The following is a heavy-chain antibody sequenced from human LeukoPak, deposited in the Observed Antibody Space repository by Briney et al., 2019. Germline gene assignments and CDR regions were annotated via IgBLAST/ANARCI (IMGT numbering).Heavy chain of an antibody. Sequence: PSETLSLTCAVSGDSISSSHRWSWVRPPPGKGLEWIGETYHSGDTNYNPSLKSRVTISVDKSKSQFSLKLSSVTAADTAVYFCAREIHWGGAFDIWGQGTMVTVSS. CDR3: AREIHWGGAFDI. J-gene: IGHJ3*02. V-gene: IGHV4-4*02. CDR2: TYHSGDT. CDR1: GDSISSSHR. D-gene: IGHD7-27*01.